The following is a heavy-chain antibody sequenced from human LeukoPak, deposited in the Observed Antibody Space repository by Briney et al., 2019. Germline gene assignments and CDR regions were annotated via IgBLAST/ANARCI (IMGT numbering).Heavy chain of an antibody. CDR3: ARGPSFGVIIM. CDR1: VFTVSINY. Sequence: GGSLRLSCAASVFTVSINYMSWVRQAPGKGLEWVSLIYSGGSTYYADSVKGRFTISRDNSKNTLYLQMNSLRAEDTAVYYCARGPSFGVIIMGGQGTLVTVSS. D-gene: IGHD3-3*01. CDR2: IYSGGST. J-gene: IGHJ4*02. V-gene: IGHV3-66*02.